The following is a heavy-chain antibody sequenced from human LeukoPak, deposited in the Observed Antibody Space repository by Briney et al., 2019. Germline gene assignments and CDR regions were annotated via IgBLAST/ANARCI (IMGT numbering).Heavy chain of an antibody. V-gene: IGHV3-9*01. Sequence: GGSLRLSCAASRFTFDDYAMHWVRQAPGKGLEWVSGISWNSGSIGYADSVKGRFTISRDNAKNSLYLQMNSLRAEDTALYYCAKDHGYSYGPNFDYWGQGTLVTVSS. CDR1: RFTFDDYA. D-gene: IGHD5-18*01. CDR2: ISWNSGSI. CDR3: AKDHGYSYGPNFDY. J-gene: IGHJ4*02.